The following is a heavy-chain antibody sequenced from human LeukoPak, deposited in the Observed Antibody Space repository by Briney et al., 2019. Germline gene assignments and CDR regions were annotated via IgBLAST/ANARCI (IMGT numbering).Heavy chain of an antibody. CDR1: GGSISSYY. CDR2: IYYSGST. Sequence: SETLSLTCTVSGGSISSYYWSWIRQPPGKGLEWIGYIYYSGSTNYNPSLKSRVTISVDTSKNQFSLKLSSVTAADTAVYYCAREEGGSGSYSDYWGQGTLVTVSS. V-gene: IGHV4-59*12. D-gene: IGHD3-10*01. CDR3: AREEGGSGSYSDY. J-gene: IGHJ4*02.